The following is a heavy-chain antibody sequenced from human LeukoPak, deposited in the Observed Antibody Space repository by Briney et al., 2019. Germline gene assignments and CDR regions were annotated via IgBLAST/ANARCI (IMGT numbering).Heavy chain of an antibody. CDR1: GGSISSDNYY. V-gene: IGHV4-61*02. J-gene: IGHJ4*02. CDR3: ARDQSQNGRFDY. D-gene: IGHD2-8*01. Sequence: SETLSLTCTVSGGSISSDNYYWSWIRQPAGKGLEWIGRIYVSGSTNNNPSLKSRVIISIDTSKNQFSLNLNSVTAADTAVYYCARDQSQNGRFDYWGQGTLVTVSS. CDR2: IYVSGST.